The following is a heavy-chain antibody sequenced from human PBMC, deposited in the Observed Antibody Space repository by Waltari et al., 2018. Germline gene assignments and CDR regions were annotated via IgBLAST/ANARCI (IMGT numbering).Heavy chain of an antibody. CDR2: FYNSGTT. J-gene: IGHJ6*04. D-gene: IGHD2-15*01. CDR3: ARDKAGYCTGGSCGSGMDA. V-gene: IGHV4-61*01. Sequence: QVQLQESGPGLVKPSETLSLTCTVSGGSVSRDSYYWSWIRQTPGKGLEWIGYFYNSGTTNYSPALESRVTISVDTSKNQFALKMRSVTAADTAVYYCARDKAGYCTGGSCGSGMDAWGKGTSVTVSS. CDR1: GGSVSRDSYY.